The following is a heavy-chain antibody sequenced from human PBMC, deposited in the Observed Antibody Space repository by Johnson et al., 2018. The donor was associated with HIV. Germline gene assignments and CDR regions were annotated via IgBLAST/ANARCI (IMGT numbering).Heavy chain of an antibody. J-gene: IGHJ3*02. V-gene: IGHV3-9*01. CDR1: GFTFDDYA. CDR3: AKDLAIYDYVWEGVFDI. CDR2: ISWNSANI. D-gene: IGHD3-16*01. Sequence: LVESGGGLVQPGRSLRLSCAGSGFTFDDYAMHWVRQAPGKGLEWVSGISWNSANIYYADSVKGRFTISRDNARNSLYLQMNSLRAEDTALYYCAKDLAIYDYVWEGVFDIWGQGTMVTVSS.